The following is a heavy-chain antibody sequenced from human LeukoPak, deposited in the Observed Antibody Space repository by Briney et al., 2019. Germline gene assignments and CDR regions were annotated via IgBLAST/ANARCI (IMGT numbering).Heavy chain of an antibody. CDR1: GFTFSSYS. V-gene: IGHV3-48*02. J-gene: IGHJ4*02. Sequence: RSGGSLRLSCAASGFTFSSYSMNWVRQAPGKGLERVSYISSTGGSTSYADSVKGRFTISRANAKNSLFLQMNSLRDEGTAVYYCARGPLGWSDYWGQGILVTVSS. CDR3: ARGPLGWSDY. D-gene: IGHD1-26*01. CDR2: ISSTGGST.